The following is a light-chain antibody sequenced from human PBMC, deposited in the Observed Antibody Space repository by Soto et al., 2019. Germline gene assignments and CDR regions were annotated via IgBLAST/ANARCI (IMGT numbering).Light chain of an antibody. V-gene: IGKV3-15*01. CDR2: GAS. Sequence: EIVMTQSPATLSVSPGERATLSCRASQSVTSKLAWYQQKPGQAPRLLIYGASTRATVIPARFSGSGSGTEFTHTISNVQSEDFAVYYCQQYNNSPPLTFGGGTKVEIK. CDR1: QSVTSK. CDR3: QQYNNSPPLT. J-gene: IGKJ4*01.